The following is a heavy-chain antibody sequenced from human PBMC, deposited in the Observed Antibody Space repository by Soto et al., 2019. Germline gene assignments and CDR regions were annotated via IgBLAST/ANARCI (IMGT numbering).Heavy chain of an antibody. Sequence: ASVKVSCKASGYTFTSYGISWVRQAPGQGLEWMGWISAYNGNTNYAQKLQGRVTMTTDTSTSTAYMELRSLRSDDTAVYYCARVRFLEWLPHYYGSGSYPYYYYGMDVWGQGT. CDR2: ISAYNGNT. V-gene: IGHV1-18*01. CDR3: ARVRFLEWLPHYYGSGSYPYYYYGMDV. CDR1: GYTFTSYG. D-gene: IGHD3-10*01. J-gene: IGHJ6*02.